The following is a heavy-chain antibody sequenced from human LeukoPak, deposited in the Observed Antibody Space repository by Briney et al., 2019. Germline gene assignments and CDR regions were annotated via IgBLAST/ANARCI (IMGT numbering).Heavy chain of an antibody. J-gene: IGHJ4*02. D-gene: IGHD1-1*01. Sequence: GSLRLSCAASGFTFSSYAMSWVRQAPGKGLEWVSAISGSGGSTYYADSVKGRFTISRDNSKNTLYLQMNSLRAEDTAVYYCARDLSELEGPFDYWGQGTLVTVSS. CDR2: ISGSGGST. CDR1: GFTFSSYA. V-gene: IGHV3-23*01. CDR3: ARDLSELEGPFDY.